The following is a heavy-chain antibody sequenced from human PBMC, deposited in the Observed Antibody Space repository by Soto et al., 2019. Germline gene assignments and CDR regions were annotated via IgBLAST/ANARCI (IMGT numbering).Heavy chain of an antibody. CDR2: IYPGDSDT. J-gene: IGHJ4*02. CDR3: ARQYSSAWDYFDY. V-gene: IGHV5-51*01. CDR1: GYSFSSYW. D-gene: IGHD6-19*01. Sequence: GESLKISCKGSGYSFSSYWIGWVRQMPGKGLEWMGIIYPGDSDTRYSPSFQGQVTISADKSITTAYLQWSSLKVSDTAMYYCARQYSSAWDYFDYWGQGTVVTVS.